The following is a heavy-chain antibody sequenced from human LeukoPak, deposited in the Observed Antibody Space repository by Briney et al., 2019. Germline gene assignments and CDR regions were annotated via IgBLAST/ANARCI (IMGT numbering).Heavy chain of an antibody. CDR1: GFTFSNYA. Sequence: GGSLGLSCAASGFTFSNYAMTWVRQAPGKGLEWVSSISGIGSNIYYADSVKGRFTISRDNSKNTLHVQMNSLRAEDTAIYYCATNRDGYNYWGQGTLVTVSS. D-gene: IGHD5-24*01. V-gene: IGHV3-23*01. CDR3: ATNRDGYNY. CDR2: ISGIGSNI. J-gene: IGHJ4*02.